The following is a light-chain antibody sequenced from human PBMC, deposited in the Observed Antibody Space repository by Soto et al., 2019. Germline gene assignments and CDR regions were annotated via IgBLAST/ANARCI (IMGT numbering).Light chain of an antibody. CDR3: CSYAGSPWV. Sequence: QSALTQPRSVSGSPGQSVTISCTGTSSDVGGYNYVSWYQRHPGKAPKLMIYDVSKRPSGVPDRFSGSKSGNTASLTISGLQAEDEADYYCCSYAGSPWVFGGGTQLTVL. V-gene: IGLV2-11*01. CDR1: SSDVGGYNY. J-gene: IGLJ3*02. CDR2: DVS.